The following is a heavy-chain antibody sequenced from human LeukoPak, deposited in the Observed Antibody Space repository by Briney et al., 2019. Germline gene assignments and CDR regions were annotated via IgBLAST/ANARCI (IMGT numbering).Heavy chain of an antibody. CDR1: GFTFSSYD. CDR3: ASATRGGYYDH. Sequence: GGSLRLSCAVSGFTFSSYDLHWVRQPTGKTLEWVSAISTAGDTYYPGSVKGRFTISRENAKNSLYLQMSSLEAGDTAVYYCASATRGGYYDHWGQGTLVIVSS. V-gene: IGHV3-13*01. CDR2: ISTAGDT. D-gene: IGHD3-22*01. J-gene: IGHJ5*02.